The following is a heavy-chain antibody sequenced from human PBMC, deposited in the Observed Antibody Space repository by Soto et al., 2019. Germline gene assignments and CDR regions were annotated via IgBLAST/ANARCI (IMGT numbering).Heavy chain of an antibody. CDR3: ARVATGFHLDY. CDR2: IYSGGST. CDR1: GFTVSSNY. V-gene: IGHV3-53*01. J-gene: IGHJ4*02. Sequence: EVQLVESGGGLIQPGGSLRLSCAASGFTVSSNYMSWVRQAPGKGLEWVSVIYSGGSTYYADSVKGRFTISRDNSKNTLYLEMNSLRAEDTAVYYCARVATGFHLDYWGQGTLVTVSS. D-gene: IGHD2-15*01.